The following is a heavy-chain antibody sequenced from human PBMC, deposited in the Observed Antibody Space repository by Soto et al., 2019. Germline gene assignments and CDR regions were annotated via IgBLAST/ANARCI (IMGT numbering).Heavy chain of an antibody. CDR2: INPNSGGT. Sequence: VASVKVSCKASGYTFTGYYMHWVRQAPGQGLEWMGWINPNSGGTNYAQKFQGRVTMTRDTSISTAYMELSRLRSDDTAVYYCARDGSGELYNWFDPWGQGTLVTVPQ. CDR1: GYTFTGYY. V-gene: IGHV1-2*02. CDR3: ARDGSGELYNWFDP. D-gene: IGHD3-10*01. J-gene: IGHJ5*02.